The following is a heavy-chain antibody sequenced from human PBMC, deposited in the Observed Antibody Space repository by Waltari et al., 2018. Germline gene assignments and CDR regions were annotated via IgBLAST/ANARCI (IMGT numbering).Heavy chain of an antibody. CDR3: ASATVTNNSGGGRYAFDI. CDR1: GGSFSGYY. Sequence: QVQLQQWGAGLLKPSETLSLTCAVYGGSFSGYYWSWIRQPPGKGLEWIGEINQSGSNNYNPSLKRRVTISVDTSKNQFSLKLSSVTAADTAVYYCASATVTNNSGGGRYAFDIWGQGTMVTVSS. V-gene: IGHV4-34*01. CDR2: INQSGSN. D-gene: IGHD4-4*01. J-gene: IGHJ3*02.